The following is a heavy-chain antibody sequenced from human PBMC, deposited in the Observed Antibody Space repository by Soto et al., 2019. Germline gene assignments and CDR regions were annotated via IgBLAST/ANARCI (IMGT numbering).Heavy chain of an antibody. D-gene: IGHD1-26*01. CDR3: ARGEWELPYYYYYYGMDV. V-gene: IGHV6-1*01. CDR1: GDSVSSNSAA. Sequence: PSQTLSLTCAISGDSVSSNSAAWSWIRQSPSRGLEWLGRTYYRSKWYNDYAVSVKSRITINPDTSKNQFSLQLNSVTPEDTAVYYCARGEWELPYYYYYYGMDVWGQGTTVTVSS. CDR2: TYYRSKWYN. J-gene: IGHJ6*02.